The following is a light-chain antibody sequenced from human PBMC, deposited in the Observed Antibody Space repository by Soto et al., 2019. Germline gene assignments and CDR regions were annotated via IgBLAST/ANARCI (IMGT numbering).Light chain of an antibody. CDR2: AAS. V-gene: IGKV1-39*01. CDR3: QQSYSSPPIT. Sequence: DIQLTQSPSSLSASLGDRVTISCRASQNIDNYLHWYQQKSGKAPEALIYAASSLRDGVSSRFSGSGYGTEFTLTINNLQPEDFATYYCQQSYSSPPITFGQGTLLDI. CDR1: QNIDNY. J-gene: IGKJ5*01.